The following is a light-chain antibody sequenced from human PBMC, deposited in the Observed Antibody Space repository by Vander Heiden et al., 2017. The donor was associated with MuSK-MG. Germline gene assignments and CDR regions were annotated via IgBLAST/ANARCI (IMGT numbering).Light chain of an antibody. Sequence: IQMTQSPSSLSASAGDRVTLTCRASQRISNDLGWYQQKPGKAPKLLIYAASSLQSGVPSRFSGSGSGTDFTLTISSLQPEDFATYYCLQDYNYPWTFGQGTKVEIK. J-gene: IGKJ1*01. CDR3: LQDYNYPWT. V-gene: IGKV1-6*01. CDR1: QRISND. CDR2: AAS.